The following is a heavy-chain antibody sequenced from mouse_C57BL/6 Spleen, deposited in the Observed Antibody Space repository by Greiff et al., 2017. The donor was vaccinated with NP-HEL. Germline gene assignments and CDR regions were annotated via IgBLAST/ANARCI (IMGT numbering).Heavy chain of an antibody. D-gene: IGHD3-3*01. Sequence: EVMLVESGGGLVKPGGSLKLSCAASGFTFSDYGMHWVRQAPEKGLEWVAYISSGSSTIYSADTVKGRFTISRDNAKNPLFLQMTSLRSEDTAVYDWARGWDRGLDYWGQGTTLTVSS. J-gene: IGHJ2*01. CDR1: GFTFSDYG. CDR3: ARGWDRGLDY. CDR2: ISSGSSTI. V-gene: IGHV5-17*01.